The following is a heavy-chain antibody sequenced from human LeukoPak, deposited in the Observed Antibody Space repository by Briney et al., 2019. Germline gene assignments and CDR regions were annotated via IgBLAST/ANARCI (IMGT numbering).Heavy chain of an antibody. V-gene: IGHV1-8*01. J-gene: IGHJ1*01. CDR1: GYTFTSYD. CDR3: ATPPVAAAGTAEYFQH. Sequence: ASVKVSCKASGYTFTSYDINWVRQATGQGLEWMGWMNPNSGNTGYAQKFQGRVTMTEDTSTDTAYMELSSLRSEDTAVYYCATPPVAAAGTAEYFQHWGQGTLVTVSS. D-gene: IGHD6-13*01. CDR2: MNPNSGNT.